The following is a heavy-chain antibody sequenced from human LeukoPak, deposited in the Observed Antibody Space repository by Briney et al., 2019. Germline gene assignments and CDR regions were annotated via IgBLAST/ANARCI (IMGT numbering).Heavy chain of an antibody. V-gene: IGHV1-18*01. D-gene: IGHD2-2*01. Sequence: ASVKVSCKASGHTFTSYAISWVRQAPGQGLEWMGWISPYNGSTNYAQKIQGRVSMTTDISTSTAYMELRSLRSDDTAVYYCAASRRVGGDCSSSSCRDDYWGQGTLVTVSS. J-gene: IGHJ4*02. CDR2: ISPYNGST. CDR3: AASRRVGGDCSSSSCRDDY. CDR1: GHTFTSYA.